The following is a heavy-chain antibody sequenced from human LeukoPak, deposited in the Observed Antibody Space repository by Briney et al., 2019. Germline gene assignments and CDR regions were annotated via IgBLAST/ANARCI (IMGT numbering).Heavy chain of an antibody. D-gene: IGHD3-9*01. CDR3: ARDLPLFYYDILTGYYWFDY. J-gene: IGHJ4*02. CDR2: ISAYNGNT. Sequence: ASVKVSCKASGYTFTSYGISWVRQAPGQGLEWMGWISAYNGNTNYAQKLQGRVTMTTDTSTSTAYMELRSLRSDDTAVYYCARDLPLFYYDILTGYYWFDYWGQGTLVTVSS. CDR1: GYTFTSYG. V-gene: IGHV1-18*01.